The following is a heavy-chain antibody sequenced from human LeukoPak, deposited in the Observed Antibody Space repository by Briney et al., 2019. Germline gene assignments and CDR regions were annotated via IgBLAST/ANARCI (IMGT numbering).Heavy chain of an antibody. Sequence: GGSLRLSCAASGFTFSSYGMHWVRQAPGKGLEWVAVISYDGSNKYYADSVKGRFTISRDNSKNTLYLQMNSLRAEDTAVYYCAKDYSYCSSTSCYSTPDAFDIWGQGTMVTVSS. D-gene: IGHD2-2*01. CDR1: GFTFSSYG. CDR2: ISYDGSNK. J-gene: IGHJ3*02. CDR3: AKDYSYCSSTSCYSTPDAFDI. V-gene: IGHV3-30*18.